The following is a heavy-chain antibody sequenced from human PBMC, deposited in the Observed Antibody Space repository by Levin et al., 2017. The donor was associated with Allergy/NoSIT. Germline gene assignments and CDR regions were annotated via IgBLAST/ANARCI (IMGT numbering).Heavy chain of an antibody. J-gene: IGHJ4*02. Sequence: SSETLSLTCTVSGGSISSGGYYWSWIRQHPGKGLEWIGYIYYSGSTYYNPSLKSRVTISVDTSKNQFSLKLSSVTAADTAVYYCARRSRIGYCSGGSCSGFDYWGQGTLVTVSS. CDR3: ARRSRIGYCSGGSCSGFDY. D-gene: IGHD2-15*01. CDR2: IYYSGST. CDR1: GGSISSGGYY. V-gene: IGHV4-31*03.